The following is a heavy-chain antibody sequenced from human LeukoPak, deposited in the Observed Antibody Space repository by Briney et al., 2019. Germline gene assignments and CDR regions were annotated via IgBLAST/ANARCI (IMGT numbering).Heavy chain of an antibody. V-gene: IGHV4-34*01. J-gene: IGHJ4*02. CDR2: INHSGST. CDR1: GGSFSGYY. Sequence: SETLSLTCAVYGGSFSGYYWSWIRQPPGKGLEWIGEINHSGSTNYNPSLKSRVTISVDTSKNQFSLKLSSVTAADTAVYYCARDGDYADPPTIFDYWGQGTLVTVSS. CDR3: ARDGDYADPPTIFDY. D-gene: IGHD4-17*01.